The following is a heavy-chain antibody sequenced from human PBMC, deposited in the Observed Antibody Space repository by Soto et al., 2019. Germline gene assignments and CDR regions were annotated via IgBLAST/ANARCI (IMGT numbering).Heavy chain of an antibody. D-gene: IGHD7-27*01. Sequence: QIQLVQSGAEVKKPGASVKVSCRASGYTFSSYGITWVRQAPGQGLEWMGWITADNGDTKFAQKLQGRVSMTIDTPTSTAYMELRNLRSDDTALYYCASRTLGSAIGIGDYWGQGTLVTVSS. CDR3: ASRTLGSAIGIGDY. V-gene: IGHV1-18*01. J-gene: IGHJ4*02. CDR1: GYTFSSYG. CDR2: ITADNGDT.